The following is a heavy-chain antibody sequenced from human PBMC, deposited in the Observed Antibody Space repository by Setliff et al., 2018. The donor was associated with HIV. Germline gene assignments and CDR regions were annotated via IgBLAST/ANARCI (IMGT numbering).Heavy chain of an antibody. CDR1: GGSFSGYC. J-gene: IGHJ6*03. Sequence: SETLSLTCAVYGGSFSGYCWSWIRQPPGKGLEWIGEMQHSGRTNYNPSLRSRVTTSVDTSKSQFSLKLSSVTAADTAVYYCARVSGSSWYSIPLYYYYSMDVWGKGTTVTVSS. D-gene: IGHD6-13*01. CDR3: ARVSGSSWYSIPLYYYYSMDV. CDR2: MQHSGRT. V-gene: IGHV4-34*01.